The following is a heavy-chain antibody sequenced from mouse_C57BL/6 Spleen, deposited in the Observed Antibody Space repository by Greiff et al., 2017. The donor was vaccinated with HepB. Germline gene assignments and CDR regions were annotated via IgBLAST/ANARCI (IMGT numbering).Heavy chain of an antibody. CDR3: ARYYGSSYVQDYYAMDY. Sequence: VQLQQSGAELVKPGASVKMSCKASGYTFTSYWITWVKQRPGQGLEWIGDIYPGSGSTNYNEKFKSKATLTVDTSSSTAYMQLSSLTSEDSAVYYCARYYGSSYVQDYYAMDYWGQGTSVTVSS. CDR1: GYTFTSYW. D-gene: IGHD1-1*01. V-gene: IGHV1-55*01. CDR2: IYPGSGST. J-gene: IGHJ4*01.